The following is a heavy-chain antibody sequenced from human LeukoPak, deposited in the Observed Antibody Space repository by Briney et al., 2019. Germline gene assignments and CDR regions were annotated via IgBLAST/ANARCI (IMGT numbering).Heavy chain of an antibody. D-gene: IGHD1-26*01. V-gene: IGHV1-46*01. CDR1: GYTFANYY. Sequence: ASVKVSCKASGYTFANYYMHWVRQAPGQGLEWMGIIDPSGGSTSYAQKFQGRVTMTRDTSTSTVYMELSSLRFEDTAVYYCARNREGPGLGNLDYWGQGTLVTVSS. J-gene: IGHJ4*02. CDR3: ARNREGPGLGNLDY. CDR2: IDPSGGST.